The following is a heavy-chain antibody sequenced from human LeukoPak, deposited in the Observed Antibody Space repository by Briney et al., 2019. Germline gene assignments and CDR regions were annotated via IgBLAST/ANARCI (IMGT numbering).Heavy chain of an antibody. CDR2: ISGSGGST. Sequence: GGSLRLSCAASGFTFSSYAMSWVHQAPGKGLEWVSAISGSGGSTYYADSVKGRFTISRDNSKDTLYLQMNSLRAEDTAVYYCAKDTTYYDFWSHFDYWGQGTLVTVSS. CDR3: AKDTTYYDFWSHFDY. V-gene: IGHV3-23*01. J-gene: IGHJ4*02. D-gene: IGHD3-3*01. CDR1: GFTFSSYA.